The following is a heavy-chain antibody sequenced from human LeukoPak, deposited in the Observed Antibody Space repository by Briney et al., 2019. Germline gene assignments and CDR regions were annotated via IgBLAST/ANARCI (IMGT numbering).Heavy chain of an antibody. Sequence: SETLSLTCPVSGGSVSSSRYYWGWIRQPPGKGLEWIGSIYYTGSTYYKPSLKSRVTISVDASKNQISLKLSSVTAADTAVYFCARHSGDGYNYVRYYFDDWGQGTLVTVSS. D-gene: IGHD5-24*01. CDR2: IYYTGST. CDR3: ARHSGDGYNYVRYYFDD. CDR1: GGSVSSSRYY. J-gene: IGHJ4*02. V-gene: IGHV4-39*01.